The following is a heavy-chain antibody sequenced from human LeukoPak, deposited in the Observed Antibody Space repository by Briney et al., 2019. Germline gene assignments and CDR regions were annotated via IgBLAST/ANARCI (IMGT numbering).Heavy chain of an antibody. J-gene: IGHJ4*02. CDR2: ISSRGDST. CDR3: AIAKGPVDIVVAATGVFGY. CDR1: GLIFSSHA. Sequence: PGGSLRLSCAASGLIFSSHAMSWVRQTPEKGLEWVSAISSRGDSTYYADSVKGRFTISRDNSKNTLYLQMSSLRGEDTAVYYCAIAKGPVDIVVAATGVFGYWGQGTLVTVPS. D-gene: IGHD6-19*01. V-gene: IGHV3-23*01.